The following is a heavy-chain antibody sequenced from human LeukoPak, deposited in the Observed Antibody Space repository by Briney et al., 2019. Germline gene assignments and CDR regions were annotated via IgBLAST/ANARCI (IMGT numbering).Heavy chain of an antibody. D-gene: IGHD3-16*01. Sequence: SGTLSLTCAVSGGSISSSNWWSWVRQPPGKGLEWIGEIYHSGSTNYNPSLKSRVTISVDTSKNQFSLKLSSVTAADTAVYYCARGEGLGLLFDYWGQGTLVTVSS. CDR1: GGSISSSNW. CDR3: ARGEGLGLLFDY. CDR2: IYHSGST. J-gene: IGHJ4*02. V-gene: IGHV4-4*02.